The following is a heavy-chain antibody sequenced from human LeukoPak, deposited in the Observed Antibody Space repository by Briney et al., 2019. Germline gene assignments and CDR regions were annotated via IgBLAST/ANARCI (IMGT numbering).Heavy chain of an antibody. Sequence: SETLSLTCAVYGGSFSGYYWSWIRQPPGKGLEWIGEINHSGSTNYNPPLKSRVTISVDTSKNQFSLKLSSVTAADTAVYYCARSWYYYVWGSYRYNYFDYWGQGTLVTGSS. J-gene: IGHJ4*02. CDR1: GGSFSGYY. V-gene: IGHV4-34*01. CDR2: INHSGST. CDR3: ARSWYYYVWGSYRYNYFDY. D-gene: IGHD3-16*02.